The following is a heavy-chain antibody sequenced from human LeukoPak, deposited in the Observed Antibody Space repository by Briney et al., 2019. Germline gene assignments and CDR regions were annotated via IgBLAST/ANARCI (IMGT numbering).Heavy chain of an antibody. CDR3: VKDGVSGNNNWDWFDP. D-gene: IGHD4-23*01. V-gene: IGHV3-74*01. CDR1: GFTFSSYW. CDR2: INVDGSST. J-gene: IGHJ5*02. Sequence: GGSLRLSCAASGFTFSSYWMHWVRQAPGKGLVWVSHINVDGSSTTYADSVKGRFTISRDNAKNTLYLQMNSLRADDTAVYYCVKDGVSGNNNWDWFDPWGQGTLVTVSS.